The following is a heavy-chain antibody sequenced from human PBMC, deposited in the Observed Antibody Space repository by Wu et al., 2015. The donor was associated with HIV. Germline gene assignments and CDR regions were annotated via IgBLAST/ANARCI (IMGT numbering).Heavy chain of an antibody. J-gene: IGHJ3*02. Sequence: QVHLVQSGAEVKKPGASVKISCKASAYTFIDYYIHWVRQSPGHGLEWVGIINPSSGSTSYAQKFKGRVTMTRDTSTATVYMELRSLRSEDTAVYYCARSFSGSSSWYMRPLNPFDIWGQGTLVTVSS. CDR2: INPSSGST. CDR1: AYTFIDYY. V-gene: IGHV1-46*01. D-gene: IGHD6-13*01. CDR3: ARSFSGSSSWYMRPLNPFDI.